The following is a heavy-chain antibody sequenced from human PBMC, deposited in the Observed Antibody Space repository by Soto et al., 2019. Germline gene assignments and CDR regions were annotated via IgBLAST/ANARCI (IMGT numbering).Heavy chain of an antibody. CDR3: AKDRLVSVGGLDDP. J-gene: IGHJ5*02. CDR1: GFTFSSYA. CDR2: IGGSDGST. Sequence: EVQLLESGGGLVQPGGSLRLSCAASGFTFSSYAMTWVRQAPGKGLEWVSCIGGSDGSTYYADSVKGRFTISRDNSKNTLNLQMNGVRVEDTAVYYCAKDRLVSVGGLDDPWGQGTLVTVSS. V-gene: IGHV3-23*01. D-gene: IGHD6-6*01.